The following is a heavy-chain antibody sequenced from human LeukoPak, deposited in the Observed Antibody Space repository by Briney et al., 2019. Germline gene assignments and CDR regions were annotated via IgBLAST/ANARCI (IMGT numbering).Heavy chain of an antibody. D-gene: IGHD6-19*01. J-gene: IGHJ5*02. CDR2: IYYSGST. V-gene: IGHV4-59*01. CDR3: ARSSGWYSNWFDP. Sequence: SETLSLTCTVPGGSISSYYWSWIRQPPGKGLEWIGYIYYSGSTNYNPSLKSRVTISVDTSKNQFSLKLSSVTAADTAVYYCARSSGWYSNWFDPWGQGTLVTVSS. CDR1: GGSISSYY.